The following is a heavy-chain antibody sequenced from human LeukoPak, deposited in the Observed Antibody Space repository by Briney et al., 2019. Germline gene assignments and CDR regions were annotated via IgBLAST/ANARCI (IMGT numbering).Heavy chain of an antibody. V-gene: IGHV3-21*01. CDR2: ISSSSSYI. CDR1: GFTFSSYS. Sequence: GGSLRLSCAASGFTFSSYSMNWVRQAPGKGLEWVSSISSSSSYIYYADSVKGRFTISRDNAKNSLYLQMNSLRAEDTAVYYCARGHGDYDSNFIIDYWGQGTLVTVSS. J-gene: IGHJ4*02. CDR3: ARGHGDYDSNFIIDY. D-gene: IGHD3-22*01.